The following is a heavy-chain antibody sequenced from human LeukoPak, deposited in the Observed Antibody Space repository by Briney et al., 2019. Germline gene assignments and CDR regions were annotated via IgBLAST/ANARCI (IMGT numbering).Heavy chain of an antibody. Sequence: SETLSLTCTVSGVSISSYYWSWIRQPPGRGLEWIGYIYYSGSTNYNPSLKSRVTISVDTSKNQFSLKLSSVSAADTAVYYCARDVGYSADQWGRGTLVTVSS. CDR1: GVSISSYY. V-gene: IGHV4-59*01. D-gene: IGHD6-13*01. CDR3: ARDVGYSADQ. J-gene: IGHJ5*02. CDR2: IYYSGST.